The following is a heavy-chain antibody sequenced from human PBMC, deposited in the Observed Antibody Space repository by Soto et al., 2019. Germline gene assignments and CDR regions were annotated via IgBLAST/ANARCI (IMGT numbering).Heavy chain of an antibody. CDR1: GYTFTSYA. D-gene: IGHD4-17*01. Sequence: ASVKVACKASGYTFTSYAMRWVRQAPGQRLEWMGWINAGNGNTKYSQKFQGRVTITRDTSASTAYMELSSLRSEDTAVYYCARDPNYGDYYMDVWGKGTTVTVSS. CDR2: INAGNGNT. CDR3: ARDPNYGDYYMDV. V-gene: IGHV1-3*01. J-gene: IGHJ6*03.